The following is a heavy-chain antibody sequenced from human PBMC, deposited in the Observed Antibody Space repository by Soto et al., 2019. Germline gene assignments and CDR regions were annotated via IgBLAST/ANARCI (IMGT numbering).Heavy chain of an antibody. CDR1: GGSISSGGYS. Sequence: PSETLSLTCAVSGGSISSGGYSWSWIRQPPGKGLEWIGYIYYSGFTYYNPSLKSRVTISVDTSKNQFSLKLSSVTAADTAVYYCARDVGSDSSAASRQYYNYYGMDVWGQGTTVTVSS. V-gene: IGHV4-30-4*07. CDR2: IYYSGFT. J-gene: IGHJ6*02. CDR3: ARDVGSDSSAASRQYYNYYGMDV. D-gene: IGHD3-22*01.